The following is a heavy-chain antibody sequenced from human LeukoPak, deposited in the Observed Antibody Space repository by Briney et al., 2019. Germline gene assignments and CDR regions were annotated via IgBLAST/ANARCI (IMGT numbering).Heavy chain of an antibody. CDR2: INPIGGSI. CDR1: GYTFTTHY. V-gene: IGHV1-46*01. CDR3: TRTQLWFGELNWFDP. D-gene: IGHD3-10*01. Sequence: ASVKVSSMASGYTFTTHYLHWVRQAPGQGLEWMGIINPIGGSIHYAQNFQGRVTMTRDTSTSTVYMELSSLRSEDTAVYYCTRTQLWFGELNWFDPWGQGTLVTVSS. J-gene: IGHJ5*02.